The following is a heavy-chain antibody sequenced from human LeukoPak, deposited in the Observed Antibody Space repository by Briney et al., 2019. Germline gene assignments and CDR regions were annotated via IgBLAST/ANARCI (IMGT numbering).Heavy chain of an antibody. CDR3: ARVNRGGYNLLTQRHYSYMDV. CDR2: IYYSGST. D-gene: IGHD5-24*01. CDR1: GGSISSYY. V-gene: IGHV4-59*12. J-gene: IGHJ6*03. Sequence: PSETLSLTCTVSGGSISSYYWSWIRQPPGKGLEWIGYIYYSGSTNYNPSLKSRVTISVDTSKDQFSLKLSSVTAADTAVYYCARVNRGGYNLLTQRHYSYMDVWGKGTTVTVSS.